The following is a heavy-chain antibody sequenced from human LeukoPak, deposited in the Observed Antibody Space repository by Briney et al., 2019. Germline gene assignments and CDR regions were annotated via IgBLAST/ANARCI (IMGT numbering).Heavy chain of an antibody. J-gene: IGHJ4*02. Sequence: GGTLRLSCAVSGFTFRNYGMHWVRQAPGKGLEWVAVICYEESDKYYGDSVKGRFTISRDNSKNTLFLQMNSQRAEDTAVYFCAKDFRRADYYDSSGYYRMIDYWGQGTLVTVSS. CDR1: GFTFRNYG. CDR2: ICYEESDK. CDR3: AKDFRRADYYDSSGYYRMIDY. V-gene: IGHV3-30*18. D-gene: IGHD3-22*01.